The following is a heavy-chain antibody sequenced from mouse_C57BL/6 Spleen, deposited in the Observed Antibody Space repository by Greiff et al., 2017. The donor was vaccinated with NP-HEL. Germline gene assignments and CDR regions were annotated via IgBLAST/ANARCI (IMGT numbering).Heavy chain of an antibody. J-gene: IGHJ4*01. CDR3: TKIYYGNYGMGAMDY. CDR2: IRLKSDNYAT. Sequence: EVKLMESGGGLVQPGGSMKLSCVASGFTFSNYWMNWVRQSPEKGLEWVAQIRLKSDNYATHYAESVKGRFTISRDDSKSSVYLQMNNLRAEDTGIYYCTKIYYGNYGMGAMDYWGQGTSVTVSS. CDR1: GFTFSNYW. V-gene: IGHV6-3*01. D-gene: IGHD2-1*01.